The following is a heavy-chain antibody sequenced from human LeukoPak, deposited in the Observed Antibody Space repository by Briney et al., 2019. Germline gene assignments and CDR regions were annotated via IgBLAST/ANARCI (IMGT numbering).Heavy chain of an antibody. V-gene: IGHV4-31*03. CDR3: ARGGISIVALDY. J-gene: IGHJ4*02. D-gene: IGHD6-13*01. CDR1: GGSISSGGYY. CDR2: IYYSGST. Sequence: SETLSLTCTVSGGSISSGGYYWSWIRQHPGKGLEWIGYIYYSGSTYYNPSLKSRVTISVDKSKNQFSLKLSSVTAADTAVYYCARGGISIVALDYWGQGTLVTVSS.